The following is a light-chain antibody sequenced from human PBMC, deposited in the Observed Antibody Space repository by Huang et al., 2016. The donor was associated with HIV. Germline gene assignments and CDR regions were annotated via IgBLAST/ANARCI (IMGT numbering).Light chain of an antibody. Sequence: EIVLTQSPATLSVSPGDSVTLSCRASQSVNSYLAWYQQKSDQAPRHLFYDSSNRATGGPARFTGSGSGTDFTLTISTLEREDFAMYYCQQRNSWPLTFGGGTKVEIK. CDR3: QQRNSWPLT. V-gene: IGKV3-11*01. J-gene: IGKJ4*01. CDR2: DSS. CDR1: QSVNSY.